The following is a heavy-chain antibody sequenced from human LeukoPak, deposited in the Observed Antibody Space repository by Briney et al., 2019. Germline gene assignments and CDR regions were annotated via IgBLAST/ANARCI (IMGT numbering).Heavy chain of an antibody. CDR1: GGTFSSYA. CDR2: IIPIFGTA. D-gene: IGHD2-21*02. J-gene: IGHJ4*02. Sequence: GASVKVSCKASGGTFSSYAISWVRQAPGQGLEWMGGIIPIFGTANYAQKFQGRVTITTDESTSTAYMELSSLRSEDTAVYYCAGTYCGGDCYHKFDYWGQGTLVTVSS. V-gene: IGHV1-69*05. CDR3: AGTYCGGDCYHKFDY.